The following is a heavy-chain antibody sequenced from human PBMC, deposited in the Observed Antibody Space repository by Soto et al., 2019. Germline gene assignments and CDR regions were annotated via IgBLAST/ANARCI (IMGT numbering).Heavy chain of an antibody. V-gene: IGHV1-8*01. D-gene: IGHD6-19*01. CDR2: MNPNSGNT. CDR3: AREGLYGSIQDNTFDI. Sequence: VQLVQSGAEVKRSGASVRISCKASGYTFNRHDINWVRQATGQGPEWIGWMNPNSGNTGYAQKFQGRVTMTRDSSITTAYMDLSSLTSEDTAIYYCAREGLYGSIQDNTFDIWGQGTMVSVSS. CDR1: GYTFNRHD. J-gene: IGHJ3*02.